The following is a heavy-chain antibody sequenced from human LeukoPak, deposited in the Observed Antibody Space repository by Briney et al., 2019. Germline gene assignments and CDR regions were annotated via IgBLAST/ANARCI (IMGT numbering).Heavy chain of an antibody. CDR3: ARDDIVVVPAAMPYYYYGMDV. CDR2: IIPILGIA. Sequence: ASVKVSCKASGGTFSSYAISWVRQAPGQGLEWMGRIIPILGIANYAQKLQGRVTITADKSTSTAYMELSSLRSEDTAVYYCARDDIVVVPAAMPYYYYGMDVWGQGTTVTVSS. J-gene: IGHJ6*02. D-gene: IGHD2-2*01. CDR1: GGTFSSYA. V-gene: IGHV1-69*04.